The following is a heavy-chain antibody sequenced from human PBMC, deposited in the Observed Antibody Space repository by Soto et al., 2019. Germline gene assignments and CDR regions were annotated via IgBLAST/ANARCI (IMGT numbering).Heavy chain of an antibody. D-gene: IGHD3-3*02. CDR3: ARDTETLGPRANDALDI. V-gene: IGHV1-3*01. Sequence: ASVKVSCKAAGYTFSAYTMNWVRQAPGQSLEWMGWINVGSGNTRYSQNFQGRVSITRDTSASTVYMELTGLKSEDTAMYYCARDTETLGPRANDALDIWGQGTMVTVS. CDR1: GYTFSAYT. CDR2: INVGSGNT. J-gene: IGHJ3*02.